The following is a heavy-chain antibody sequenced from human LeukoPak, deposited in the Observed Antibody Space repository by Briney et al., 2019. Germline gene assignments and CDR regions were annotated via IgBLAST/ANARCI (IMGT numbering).Heavy chain of an antibody. CDR1: GFTFSSYS. D-gene: IGHD1-7*01. CDR2: IKQDGSEK. CDR3: ARGWNYAFRFDY. V-gene: IGHV3-7*01. J-gene: IGHJ4*02. Sequence: GGSLRLSCAASGFTFSSYSMNWVRQAPGKGLEWVAHIKQDGSEKYYVDSVKGRFTISRDNAKNLVYLQMNSLRAEDTAVYYCARGWNYAFRFDYWGQGTLVTVSS.